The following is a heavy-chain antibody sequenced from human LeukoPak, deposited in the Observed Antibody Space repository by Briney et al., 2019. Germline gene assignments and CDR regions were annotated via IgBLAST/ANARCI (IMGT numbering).Heavy chain of an antibody. CDR1: GGSFSGYY. D-gene: IGHD6-13*01. V-gene: IGHV4-34*01. CDR2: INHSGST. CDR3: ARAHSYSSSWYLGRYYYYMDV. J-gene: IGHJ6*03. Sequence: SETLSLTCAVYGGSFSGYYWSWIRQPPGKGLEWIGEINHSGSTNYNPSLKSRVTISVDTSKNQFSLKLSSVTAADTAVYYCARAHSYSSSWYLGRYYYYMDVWGKGTTVTVSS.